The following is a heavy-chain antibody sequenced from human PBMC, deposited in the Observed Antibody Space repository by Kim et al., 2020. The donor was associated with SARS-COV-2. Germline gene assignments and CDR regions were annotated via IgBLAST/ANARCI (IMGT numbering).Heavy chain of an antibody. Sequence: GGSLRLSCAASGFTVSSNYMSWVRQAPGKGLEWVSVIYSGGSTYYADSAKGRFTISRDNSKNTLYLQMNSRRAEDTAVYYCAREGDGYNYGYFDYWGQGT. D-gene: IGHD5-12*01. J-gene: IGHJ4*02. CDR3: AREGDGYNYGYFDY. CDR1: GFTVSSNY. V-gene: IGHV3-66*01. CDR2: IYSGGST.